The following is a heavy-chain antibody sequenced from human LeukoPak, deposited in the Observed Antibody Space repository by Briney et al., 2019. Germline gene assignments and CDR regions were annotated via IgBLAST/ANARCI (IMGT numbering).Heavy chain of an antibody. J-gene: IGHJ6*02. CDR3: ARDATTLSRYYYGMDV. CDR2: ISYDGRNR. D-gene: IGHD1-7*01. V-gene: IGHV3-30*03. CDR1: GFTFSNYG. Sequence: PGGSLRLSCAASGFTFSNYGIHWVRQAPGKGLEWVTFISYDGRNRHYVDSVKGRFTISRDNSKNTLYLQMNSLRAEDTAVYYCARDATTLSRYYYGMDVWGQGTTVTVSS.